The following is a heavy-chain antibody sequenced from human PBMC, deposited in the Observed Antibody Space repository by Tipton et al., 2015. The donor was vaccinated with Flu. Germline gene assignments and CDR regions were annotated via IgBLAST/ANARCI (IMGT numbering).Heavy chain of an antibody. D-gene: IGHD3-10*01. J-gene: IGHJ3*01. V-gene: IGHV3-53*01. CDR3: ARLWGSGDLALAFDL. CDR2: IYSGDYT. Sequence: SLRLSCAASGFTVSSNYMSWVRQAPGKGLECVSVIYSGDYTYYADSVKGRFTISRDNSKNTAFLQMNSLRAEDTAVYYCARLWGSGDLALAFDLWGQGTVVTVSS. CDR1: GFTVSSNY.